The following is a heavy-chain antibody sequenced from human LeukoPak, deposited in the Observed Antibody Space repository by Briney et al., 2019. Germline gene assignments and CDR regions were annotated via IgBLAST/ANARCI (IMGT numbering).Heavy chain of an antibody. CDR2: XXXXGXTI. Sequence: GGSLRLSCAASGFTFSDYYMSWIRQAPGKGXXXXXXXXXXGXTIYYADSVKGRFTVSRDNAKNSLYLQMNSLRAEDTAVYYCARVTYYYDSSGYYENLNQFDYWGQGTLVTVSS. J-gene: IGHJ4*02. CDR1: GFTFSDYY. V-gene: IGHV3-11*01. CDR3: ARVTYYYDSSGYYENLNQFDY. D-gene: IGHD3-22*01.